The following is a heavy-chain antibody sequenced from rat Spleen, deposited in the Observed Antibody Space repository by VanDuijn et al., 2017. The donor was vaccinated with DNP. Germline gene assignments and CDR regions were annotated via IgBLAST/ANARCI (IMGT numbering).Heavy chain of an antibody. J-gene: IGHJ2*01. Sequence: EVQLVESGGGLVQPGRSLKLSCAASGFTFSDYYMAWVRQAPTKGLEWVATNSYDGSSTYYRDSLKGRFTISRDNAKTTLYLQMDSLRSEDTATYYCATQPDIGTTLDYWGQGVMVTVSS. D-gene: IGHD1-5*01. V-gene: IGHV5S10*01. CDR1: GFTFSDYY. CDR3: ATQPDIGTTLDY. CDR2: NSYDGSST.